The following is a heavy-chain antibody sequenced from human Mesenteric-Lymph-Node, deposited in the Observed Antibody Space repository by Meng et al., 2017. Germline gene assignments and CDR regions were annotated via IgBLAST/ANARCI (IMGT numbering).Heavy chain of an antibody. CDR3: ARLPAVAGTSDAFDI. V-gene: IGHV7-4-1*02. CDR2: INTNTGNP. J-gene: IGHJ3*02. D-gene: IGHD6-19*01. Sequence: ASVKVSCKASGYTFTSYAMNWVRQAPGQGLEWMGWINTNTGNPTYAQGFTGRFVFSLDTSVSTAYLQISSLKAEDTAVYYCARLPAVAGTSDAFDIWGQGTMVTVSS. CDR1: GYTFTSYA.